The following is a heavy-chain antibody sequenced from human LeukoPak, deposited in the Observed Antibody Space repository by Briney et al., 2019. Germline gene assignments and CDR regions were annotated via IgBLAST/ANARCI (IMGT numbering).Heavy chain of an antibody. V-gene: IGHV3-23*01. Sequence: GGSLRLSCAASGFTFSSYAMSWVRQAPGKGLEWVSAIRGSGGSTYYADSVKGRFTISRDNSKNTLYLQMNSLRAGDTAVYYCAKEITAGYYVSSGAFDYWGQGTLVTVSS. CDR3: AKEITAGYYVSSGAFDY. CDR1: GFTFSSYA. D-gene: IGHD3-22*01. J-gene: IGHJ4*02. CDR2: IRGSGGST.